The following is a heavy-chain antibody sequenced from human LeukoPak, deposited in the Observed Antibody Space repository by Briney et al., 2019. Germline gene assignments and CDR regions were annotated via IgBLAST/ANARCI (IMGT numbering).Heavy chain of an antibody. CDR2: IYYSGST. CDR3: ARYGDLYYFDY. J-gene: IGHJ4*02. Sequence: SETLSLTCTVSGGSISSYYWSRIRQPPGKGLEWIGYIYYSGSTNYNPSLKSRVTISVDTSKNQFSLKLSSVTAADTAVYYCARYGDLYYFDYWGQGTLVTVSS. V-gene: IGHV4-59*01. D-gene: IGHD4-17*01. CDR1: GGSISSYY.